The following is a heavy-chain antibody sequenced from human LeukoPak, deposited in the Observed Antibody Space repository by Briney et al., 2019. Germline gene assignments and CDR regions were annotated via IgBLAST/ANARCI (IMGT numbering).Heavy chain of an antibody. CDR2: INTNTGNP. CDR1: GGTFSSYA. CDR3: ARDNDDSSETPSFDY. V-gene: IGHV7-4-1*02. D-gene: IGHD3-22*01. J-gene: IGHJ4*02. Sequence: GASVKVSCKASGGTFSSYAISWVRQAPGQGLEWMGWINTNTGNPTYAQGFTGRFVFSLDTSVSTAYLQISSLKAEDTAVYYCARDNDDSSETPSFDYWGQGTLVTVSS.